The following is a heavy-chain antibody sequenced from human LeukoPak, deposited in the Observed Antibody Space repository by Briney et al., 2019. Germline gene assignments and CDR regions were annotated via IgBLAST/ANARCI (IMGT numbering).Heavy chain of an antibody. CDR3: ARGVSGDIFTGYYRPAFDL. CDR2: ISSSSSTI. V-gene: IGHV3-48*04. Sequence: PGGSLRLSCAASRFTFNTYNMNWVRQAPGKGLEWVSYISSSSSTIYYADSVKGRFTISRDNAENSLYLQMNSLRAEDTAVYYCARGVSGDIFTGYYRPAFDLWGQGTMVTVSS. J-gene: IGHJ3*01. D-gene: IGHD3-9*01. CDR1: RFTFNTYN.